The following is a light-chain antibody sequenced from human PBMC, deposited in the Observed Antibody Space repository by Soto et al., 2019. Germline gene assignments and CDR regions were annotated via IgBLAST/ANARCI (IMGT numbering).Light chain of an antibody. CDR3: CSYTSISTSAV. Sequence: QSALTQPASVSGSPGQSITISCTGTSSDIGDYTHVSWYQQHPGKAPKLIIYEVSDRPSGVSNRLSGSKSGNTASLTISGLQTEDEADYYCCSYTSISTSAVFGGGTKLTVL. CDR2: EVS. CDR1: SSDIGDYTH. V-gene: IGLV2-14*01. J-gene: IGLJ2*01.